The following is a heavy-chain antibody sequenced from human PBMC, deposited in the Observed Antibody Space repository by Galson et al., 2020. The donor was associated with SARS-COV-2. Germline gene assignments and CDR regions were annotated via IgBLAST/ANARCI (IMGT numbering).Heavy chain of an antibody. D-gene: IGHD3-3*01. CDR1: GYTFTSYD. CDR2: MNPNSGNT. Sequence: ASVKVSCKASGYTFTSYDINWVRQATGQGLEWMGWMNPNSGNTGYAQKFQGRVTMTRNTSISTAYMELSSLRSEDTAVYYCARPYYDFWSGYLYYFDYCGQGTLVTVSS. CDR3: ARPYYDFWSGYLYYFDY. J-gene: IGHJ4*02. V-gene: IGHV1-8*01.